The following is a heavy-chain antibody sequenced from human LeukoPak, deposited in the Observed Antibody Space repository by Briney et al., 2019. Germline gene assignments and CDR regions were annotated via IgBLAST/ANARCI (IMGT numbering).Heavy chain of an antibody. Sequence: PSETLSLTCTVSGGSISSGSYYWSWIRQPAGKGLEWIGRIYTSGSTNYNPSLKSRVNISVDTSKNQFSLKLSSVTAADTAVYYCARAITIFGVVTYTPTYYYYYYMDVWGKGTTVTVSS. D-gene: IGHD3-3*01. CDR3: ARAITIFGVVTYTPTYYYYYYMDV. CDR1: GGSISSGSYY. J-gene: IGHJ6*03. V-gene: IGHV4-61*02. CDR2: IYTSGST.